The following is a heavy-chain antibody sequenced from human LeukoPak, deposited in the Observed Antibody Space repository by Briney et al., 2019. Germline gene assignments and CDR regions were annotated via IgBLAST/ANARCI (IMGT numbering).Heavy chain of an antibody. J-gene: IGHJ4*02. CDR1: GFTFSSYG. CDR3: AKVGYCSSTSCLAIDY. D-gene: IGHD2-2*01. V-gene: IGHV3-30*02. CDR2: IRYDGSNK. Sequence: GGSLRLSCAASGFTFSSYGMHWVRQAPGKGLEWVAFIRYDGSNKYYADSVKGRFTISRDNSKNTLHLQMNSLRAEDTAVYYCAKVGYCSSTSCLAIDYWGQGTLVTVSS.